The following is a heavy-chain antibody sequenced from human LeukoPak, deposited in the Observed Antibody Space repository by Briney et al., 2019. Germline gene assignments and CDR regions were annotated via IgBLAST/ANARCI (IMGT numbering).Heavy chain of an antibody. CDR3: ATKAAAGPFNY. Sequence: ASVKVSCTASGYTFTSYDINWVRQATGQGLGWMGWMNPNSGNTGYAQKFQGRVTITADESTSTAYMELSSLRSEDTAVYYCATKAAAGPFNYWGQGTLVTVSS. D-gene: IGHD6-13*01. V-gene: IGHV1-8*01. CDR2: MNPNSGNT. CDR1: GYTFTSYD. J-gene: IGHJ4*02.